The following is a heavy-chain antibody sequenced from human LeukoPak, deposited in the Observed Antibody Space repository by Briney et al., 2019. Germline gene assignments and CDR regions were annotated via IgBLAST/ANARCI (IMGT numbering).Heavy chain of an antibody. J-gene: IGHJ5*02. Sequence: SETLSLTCTVSGGSISSRNYYWSWIRQPAGKGLEWIGRIYTSGSTNYNPSLKSRVTISVDTSKNQFSLKLSSVTAADTAVYYCARESGMGNWFDPWGQGTLVTVSS. CDR1: GGSISSRNYY. D-gene: IGHD3-10*01. CDR2: IYTSGST. CDR3: ARESGMGNWFDP. V-gene: IGHV4-61*02.